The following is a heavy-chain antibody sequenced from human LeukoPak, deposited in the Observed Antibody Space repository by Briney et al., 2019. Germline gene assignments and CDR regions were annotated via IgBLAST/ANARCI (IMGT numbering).Heavy chain of an antibody. CDR3: MMAVVRVYGIDV. J-gene: IGHJ6*02. CDR2: IWSAGTNE. V-gene: IGHV3-33*01. CDR1: ALILCAYG. Sequence: GRSLRLSCEASALILCAYGTHCVRQAPGKGLEWVALIWSAGTNEFYADAVKGRFTISRDNSKNIVHLHMNSLRGDDTGLYYRMMAVVRVYGIDVRGQGTTVTVSS. D-gene: IGHD5-24*01.